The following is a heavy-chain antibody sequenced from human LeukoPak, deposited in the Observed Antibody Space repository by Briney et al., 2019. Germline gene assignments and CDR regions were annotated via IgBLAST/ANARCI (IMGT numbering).Heavy chain of an antibody. J-gene: IGHJ2*01. V-gene: IGHV3-74*01. Sequence: GGSLRLSCAASGFTFSSYWMHWVRQAPGKGLVWVSRINSDGSSTSYADSVKGRFTISRDNAKNTLYLQMNSLRAEDTAVYYCARVRPQKWIQLWRYWYFDLWGRGTLVTVSS. CDR2: INSDGSST. D-gene: IGHD5-18*01. CDR3: ARVRPQKWIQLWRYWYFDL. CDR1: GFTFSSYW.